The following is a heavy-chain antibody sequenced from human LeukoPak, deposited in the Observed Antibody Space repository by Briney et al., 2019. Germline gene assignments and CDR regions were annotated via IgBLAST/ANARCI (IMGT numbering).Heavy chain of an antibody. CDR1: GFTFSTNG. J-gene: IGHJ2*01. CDR3: AREGSRGGSSRLWYFDL. Sequence: GGSLRLSCAASGFTFSTNGMHWVRQAPGKGLEHVSAISSNGDSTYYANSVKDRFTIFRDNSKNTLYLQMDNLRTEDMALYYCAREGSRGGSSRLWYFDLWGRGTLITVSS. D-gene: IGHD5-24*01. CDR2: ISSNGDST. V-gene: IGHV3-64*01.